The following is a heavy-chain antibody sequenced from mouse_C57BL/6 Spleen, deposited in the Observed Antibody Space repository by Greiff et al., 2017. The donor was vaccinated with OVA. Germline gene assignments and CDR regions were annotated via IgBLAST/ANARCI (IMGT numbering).Heavy chain of an antibody. CDR2: IYPRSGNT. CDR1: GYTFTSYG. J-gene: IGHJ4*01. CDR3: ARSYYGSSYPYYAMDY. D-gene: IGHD1-1*01. V-gene: IGHV1-81*01. Sequence: VQLQESGAELARPGASVKLSCKASGYTFTSYGISWVKQRTGQGLEWIGEIYPRSGNTYYNEKFKGKATLTADKSSSTAYMELRSLTSEDSAVYFCARSYYGSSYPYYAMDYWGQGTSVTVSS.